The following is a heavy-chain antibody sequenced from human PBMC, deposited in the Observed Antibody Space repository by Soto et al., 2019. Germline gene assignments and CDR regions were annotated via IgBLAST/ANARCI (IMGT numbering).Heavy chain of an antibody. CDR3: ASLLKFCGGDCYSDY. D-gene: IGHD2-21*02. J-gene: IGHJ4*02. V-gene: IGHV4-61*01. CDR1: GGSVSSGSYY. Sequence: PSETLSLTCTVSGGSVSSGSYYWSWIRQPPGKGLEWIGYIYYSGSTNYNPSLKSRVAISVDTSKNQFSLKLSSVTAADTAVYYCASLLKFCGGDCYSDYWGQGTLVTVSS. CDR2: IYYSGST.